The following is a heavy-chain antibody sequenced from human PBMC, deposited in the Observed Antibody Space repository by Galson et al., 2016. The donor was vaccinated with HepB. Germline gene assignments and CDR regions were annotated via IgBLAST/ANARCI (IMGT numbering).Heavy chain of an antibody. CDR1: GGSLSGYY. V-gene: IGHV4-34*01. J-gene: IGHJ6*02. D-gene: IGHD6-13*01. CDR2: INHSGST. CDR3: AREGGSAVRYGMDV. Sequence: ETLSLTCAVYGGSLSGYYWSWIRQPPGKGLEWIGEINHSGSTNYNASLKSRVSISVDTPKNQFALKLRSVTAADTGVYYCAREGGSAVRYGMDVWSQGTTVTVSS.